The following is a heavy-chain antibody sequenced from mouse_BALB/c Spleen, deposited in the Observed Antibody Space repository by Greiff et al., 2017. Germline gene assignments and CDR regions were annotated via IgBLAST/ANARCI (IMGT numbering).Heavy chain of an antibody. CDR2: ISSGGST. V-gene: IGHV5-6-5*01. CDR3: ARTYYGNYRGYYYAMDY. D-gene: IGHD2-10*01. J-gene: IGHJ4*01. Sequence: EVQVVESGGGLVKPGGSLKLSCAASGFTFSSYAMSWVRQTPEKRLEWVASISSGGSTYYPDSVKGRFTIYRDNARNILYLQMSSLRSEDTAMYYCARTYYGNYRGYYYAMDYWGQGTSVTVSS. CDR1: GFTFSSYA.